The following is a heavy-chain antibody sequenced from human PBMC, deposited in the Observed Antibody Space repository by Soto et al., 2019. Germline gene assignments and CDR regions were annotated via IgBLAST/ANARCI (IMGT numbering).Heavy chain of an antibody. J-gene: IGHJ4*02. V-gene: IGHV1-69*13. Sequence: SVKVTCKASGGTFRSYVISWVRQAPGQGLECMGGILPISGTANYAPNFQGRVTMTADESTTTAYMELSSLRSEDTAVYYCARGWNDFPHWGQGTLVTVSS. CDR3: ARGWNDFPH. D-gene: IGHD1-1*01. CDR1: GGTFRSYV. CDR2: ILPISGTA.